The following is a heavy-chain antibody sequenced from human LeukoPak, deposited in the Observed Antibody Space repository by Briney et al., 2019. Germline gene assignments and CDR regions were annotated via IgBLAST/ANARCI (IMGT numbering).Heavy chain of an antibody. CDR1: GDSVSSNSAA. CDR2: TYYRSKWYN. D-gene: IGHD3-22*01. V-gene: IGHV6-1*01. J-gene: IGHJ4*02. Sequence: SQTLSLTCAISGDSVSSNSAAWNWIRQSPSRGLEWLGRTYYRSKWYNDYAVSVKSRITINPDTSKNQFSLHLNSVTPEDTAVYYCARGKYYYDSSGNYYDRFDYWGQGTLVTVSS. CDR3: ARGKYYYDSSGNYYDRFDY.